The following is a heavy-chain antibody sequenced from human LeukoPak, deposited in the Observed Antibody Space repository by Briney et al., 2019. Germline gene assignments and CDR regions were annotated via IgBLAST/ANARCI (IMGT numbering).Heavy chain of an antibody. CDR1: GFTFSSYA. J-gene: IGHJ4*02. D-gene: IGHD2-2*01. V-gene: IGHV3-23*01. Sequence: GGSLRLSCAASGFTFSSYAMSWVRQAPGKGLEWVSAIGGSGGSTYYADSVKGRFTISRDNSKNTLYLQMNSLRAEDTAVYYCARHTGGPYCSSTSCYFYWGQGTLVTVSS. CDR3: ARHTGGPYCSSTSCYFY. CDR2: IGGSGGST.